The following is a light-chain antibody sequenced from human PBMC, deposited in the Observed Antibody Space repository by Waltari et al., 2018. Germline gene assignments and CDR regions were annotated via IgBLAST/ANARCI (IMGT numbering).Light chain of an antibody. CDR2: GAS. Sequence: VVTQSPGTLSLSPGERATLSCRASQSLTKRYLAWYQLKPGQGPRLLIYGASSRAAGIPERFSGSGSGTDFTLTISRLEPEDFAVYYCQQYGSSILYTFGQGTKVEIK. V-gene: IGKV3-20*01. CDR3: QQYGSSILYT. J-gene: IGKJ2*01. CDR1: QSLTKRY.